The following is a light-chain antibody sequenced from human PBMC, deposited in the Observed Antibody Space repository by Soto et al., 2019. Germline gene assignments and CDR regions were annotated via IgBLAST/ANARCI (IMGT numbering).Light chain of an antibody. CDR2: DAS. Sequence: DIQMTQCPSSLSASVGDRVTITCRASQDISNYLNWYQQKPGKAPKLLIYDASNLETGVPSRFSGSGSGTDFTFTISSLQPEDMATYDCQQYDNLPSITFGQGTRLEIK. CDR3: QQYDNLPSIT. V-gene: IGKV1-33*01. J-gene: IGKJ5*01. CDR1: QDISNY.